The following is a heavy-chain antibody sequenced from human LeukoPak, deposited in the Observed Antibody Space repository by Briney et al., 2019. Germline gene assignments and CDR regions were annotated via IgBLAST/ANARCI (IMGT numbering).Heavy chain of an antibody. J-gene: IGHJ4*02. Sequence: SETLSLTCSISGGSISSYYWSWIRQSPGKGLEWIGYIYYSGNSGSTNYNPSLKSRVTISVDTSKNQFSLKLSSVTAADTAVYYCASLGYCSGGSCLQGDYWGQGTLVTVSS. D-gene: IGHD2-15*01. CDR3: ASLGYCSGGSCLQGDY. CDR1: GGSISSYY. V-gene: IGHV4-59*12. CDR2: IYYSGNSGST.